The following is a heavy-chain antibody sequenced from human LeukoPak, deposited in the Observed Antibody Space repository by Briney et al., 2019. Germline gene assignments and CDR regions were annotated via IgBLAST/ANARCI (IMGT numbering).Heavy chain of an antibody. D-gene: IGHD3-3*01. CDR3: ARSPITIFGVVIPSYYYGMDV. Sequence: SETLSLTCAVYGGSFSCYYWSWIRQPPGKGLEWIGEINHSGSTNYNPSLKSRVTISVDTSKNQFSLKLSSVTAADTAVYYCARSPITIFGVVIPSYYYGMDVWGQGTTVTVSS. CDR2: INHSGST. CDR1: GGSFSCYY. J-gene: IGHJ6*02. V-gene: IGHV4-34*01.